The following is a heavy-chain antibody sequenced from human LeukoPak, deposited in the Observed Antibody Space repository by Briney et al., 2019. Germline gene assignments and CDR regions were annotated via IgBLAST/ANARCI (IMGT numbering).Heavy chain of an antibody. V-gene: IGHV3-74*01. CDR2: INSDGSST. CDR3: ARENAEAFDI. CDR1: GFTFSSYW. J-gene: IGHJ3*02. Sequence: GGSLRLSCAASGFTFSSYWMHWVRQAPGKGLVWVSHINSDGSSTIYADSVKGRFTISRDNAKNTLYLQMNSLRAEDTAVYYCARENAEAFDIWGQGTMVTVSS.